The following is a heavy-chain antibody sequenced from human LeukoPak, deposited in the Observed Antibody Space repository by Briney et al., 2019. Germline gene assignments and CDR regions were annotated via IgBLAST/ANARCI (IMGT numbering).Heavy chain of an antibody. CDR3: ARDPGGSSSWYPSYQFDY. Sequence: ASVTVSCTASVYTFTSYYMHWVRQAPGQGLEWMGIINPSGGSTSYAQKFQGRVTMTRDTSTSTVYMELSSLRSEDTAVYYCARDPGGSSSWYPSYQFDYWGQGTLVTVSS. J-gene: IGHJ4*02. V-gene: IGHV1-46*01. CDR1: VYTFTSYY. CDR2: INPSGGST. D-gene: IGHD6-13*01.